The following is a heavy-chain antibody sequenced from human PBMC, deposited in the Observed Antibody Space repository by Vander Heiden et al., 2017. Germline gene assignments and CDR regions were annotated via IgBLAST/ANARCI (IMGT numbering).Heavy chain of an antibody. J-gene: IGHJ4*02. CDR1: GGTFRSYA. V-gene: IGHV1-69*06. CDR3: GGDWPRCSLDY. Sequence: QVQLVQSGAEVKKPGSSVKVSCKASGGTFRSYAISGVWKAPGKGLEWRRGSIPDCSTANYAQKCQGRVTITADKSTSTAYMEMSSLRSEDTAVYYCGGDWPRCSLDYWGQGTLVTVSS. D-gene: IGHD3-16*01. CDR2: SIPDCSTA.